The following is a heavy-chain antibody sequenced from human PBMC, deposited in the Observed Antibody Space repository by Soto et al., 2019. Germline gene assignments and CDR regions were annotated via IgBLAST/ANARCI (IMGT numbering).Heavy chain of an antibody. CDR1: GYTFTSYY. CDR3: ARSSSHGESPGYSSYSMHV. V-gene: IGHV1-46*03. CDR2: INPSGGST. J-gene: IGHJ6*03. Sequence: ASVKVSCKASGYTFTSYYMHWVRQAPGQGLEWMGIINPSGGSTSYAQKFQGRVTMTRDTSTSTVYMELSSLRSEDTAVYYCARSSSHGESPGYSSYSMHVWGKGPTVTVSS. D-gene: IGHD6-6*01.